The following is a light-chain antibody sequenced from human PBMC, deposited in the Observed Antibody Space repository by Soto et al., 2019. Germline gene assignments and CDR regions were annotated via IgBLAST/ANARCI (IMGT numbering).Light chain of an antibody. J-gene: IGKJ1*01. CDR2: VAS. CDR3: QQYGSSPQT. CDR1: QSVSSSY. Sequence: EIVLTQSPGTLSLSPGERATLSCRASQSVSSSYLAWYQQKPGQAPRLLIYVASSRATGIPDRFSGSGSGTDFTLTISRLEPEDFAVYYCQQYGSSPQTFGRGTKVDIK. V-gene: IGKV3-20*01.